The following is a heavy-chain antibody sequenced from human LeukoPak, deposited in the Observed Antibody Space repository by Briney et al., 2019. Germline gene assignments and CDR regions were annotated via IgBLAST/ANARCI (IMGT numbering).Heavy chain of an antibody. CDR1: GYSFTSYR. CDR3: AGNSGYDYYYYGMDV. CDR2: IDPSDSYT. D-gene: IGHD5-12*01. J-gene: IGHJ6*02. V-gene: IGHV5-10-1*01. Sequence: GESLRISCKGSGYSFTSYRISWVRQMPGKGLEWMGRIDPSDSYTNYSPSFQGHVTISADKSISTAYLQWSSLKASDTAMYYCAGNSGYDYYYYGMDVWGQGTTVTVSS.